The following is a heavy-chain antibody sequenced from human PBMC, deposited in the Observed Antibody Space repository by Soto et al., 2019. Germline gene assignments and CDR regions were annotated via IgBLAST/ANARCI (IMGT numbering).Heavy chain of an antibody. Sequence: EVQLVESGGGLVKPGGSLRLSCAASGFTFSSYTMNWVRQAPGKGLEWVSSISSSSTYIYYADSVKGRFTISRDNAKNSLYLQMNSLRGEDTAVYYCARGYGSGSYQFAYGMDVWGQGTTVTVSS. J-gene: IGHJ6*02. CDR3: ARGYGSGSYQFAYGMDV. CDR1: GFTFSSYT. D-gene: IGHD3-10*01. CDR2: ISSSSTYI. V-gene: IGHV3-21*01.